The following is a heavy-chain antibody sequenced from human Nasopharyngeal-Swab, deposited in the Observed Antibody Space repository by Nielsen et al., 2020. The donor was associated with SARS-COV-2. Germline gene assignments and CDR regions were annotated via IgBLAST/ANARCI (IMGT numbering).Heavy chain of an antibody. J-gene: IGHJ1*01. CDR3: VRGPVEGATGYFQF. Sequence: GGSLRLSCATSGFTFSNYWMHWVRQAPGKGLEWVARIDMRGRTTTHADSVKGRFTISRDSAKNTLSLQMNSLTPADTAVYFCVRGPVEGATGYFQFWGQGTLVTVSS. CDR2: IDMRGRTT. D-gene: IGHD1-26*01. V-gene: IGHV3-74*03. CDR1: GFTFSNYW.